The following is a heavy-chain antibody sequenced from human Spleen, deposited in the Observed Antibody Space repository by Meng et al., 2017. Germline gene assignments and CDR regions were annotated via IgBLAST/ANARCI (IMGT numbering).Heavy chain of an antibody. CDR2: INPKSGDT. CDR1: GYTLTSYY. J-gene: IGHJ4*02. D-gene: IGHD6-25*01. V-gene: IGHV1-2*06. Sequence: ASVKVSCKASGYTLTSYYMHWVRRAPGQGLEWMGRINPKSGDTHYAQKFQARVTMTGDTSISTAYMELSGLRSDDTAMYYCARDEDISAAGKLFGDYWGQGTLVTVSS. CDR3: ARDEDISAAGKLFGDY.